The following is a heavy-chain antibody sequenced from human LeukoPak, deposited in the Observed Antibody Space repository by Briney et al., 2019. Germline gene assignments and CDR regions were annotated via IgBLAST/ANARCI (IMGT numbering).Heavy chain of an antibody. V-gene: IGHV6-1*01. D-gene: IGHD6-13*01. CDR2: TYYRSKWYN. Sequence: SQALSLTCAISGDSVSSNSAAWNWIRQSPSRGLEWLGRTYYRSKWYNDYAVSVKSRITINPDTSKNQFSLQLNSVTPEDTAVYYCARQAGSWYDVRFDYWGQGTLVTVSS. J-gene: IGHJ4*02. CDR3: ARQAGSWYDVRFDY. CDR1: GDSVSSNSAA.